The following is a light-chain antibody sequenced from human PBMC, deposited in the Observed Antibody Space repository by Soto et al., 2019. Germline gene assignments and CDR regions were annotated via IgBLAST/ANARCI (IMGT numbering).Light chain of an antibody. CDR1: QSLLYSFNNKNH. CDR2: WAS. Sequence: DIVMTQSPDSLAVSLGERATINCKSSQSLLYSFNNKNHLAWYQQKPGQPPKLLIYWASTRESGVPDRVSGSGSGTDFTLIISSLQAEDAAVYYCQHFYTTPLTFGGGTKVEIK. J-gene: IGKJ4*01. CDR3: QHFYTTPLT. V-gene: IGKV4-1*01.